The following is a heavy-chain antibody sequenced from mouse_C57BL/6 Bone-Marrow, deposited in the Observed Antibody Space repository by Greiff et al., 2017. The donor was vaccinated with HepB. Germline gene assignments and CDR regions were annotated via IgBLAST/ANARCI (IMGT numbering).Heavy chain of an antibody. D-gene: IGHD1-1*01. J-gene: IGHJ3*01. CDR3: VSPFLLYYGSSRAWFAY. CDR1: GFSFNTYA. V-gene: IGHV10-1*01. Sequence: EVQLVESGGGLVQPKGSLKLSCAASGFSFNTYAMNWVRQAPGKGLEWVARIRSKSNNYATYYADSVKDRFTISRDDSESMLYLQMNNLKTEDTAMYYGVSPFLLYYGSSRAWFAYWGQGTLVTVSA. CDR2: IRSKSNNYAT.